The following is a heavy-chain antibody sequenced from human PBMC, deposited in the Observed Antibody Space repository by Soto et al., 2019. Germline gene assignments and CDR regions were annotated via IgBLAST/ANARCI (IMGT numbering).Heavy chain of an antibody. Sequence: SVKVSCKASGGTFSSYAISWVRQAPGQGLEWVGGIIPIFGTANYAQKFQGRVTITADESTSTAYMELSSLRSEDTAVYYCARAHSSIEARLGENWFDPWGQGTLVTVSS. CDR2: IIPIFGTA. V-gene: IGHV1-69*13. J-gene: IGHJ5*02. CDR1: GGTFSSYA. D-gene: IGHD6-6*01. CDR3: ARAHSSIEARLGENWFDP.